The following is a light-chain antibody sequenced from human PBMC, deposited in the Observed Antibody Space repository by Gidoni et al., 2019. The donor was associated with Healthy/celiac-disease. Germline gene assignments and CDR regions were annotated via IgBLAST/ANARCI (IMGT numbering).Light chain of an antibody. CDR1: QGISNS. CDR2: AAS. Sequence: PSSLSASVGDRVTITCRASQGISNSLAWYQQKPGKAPKLLLYAASRLESGVPSRFSGSGSGTDYTLTISSLQPEDFATYYCQQYYSTPPYTFGQGTKLEIK. V-gene: IGKV1-NL1*01. CDR3: QQYYSTPPYT. J-gene: IGKJ2*01.